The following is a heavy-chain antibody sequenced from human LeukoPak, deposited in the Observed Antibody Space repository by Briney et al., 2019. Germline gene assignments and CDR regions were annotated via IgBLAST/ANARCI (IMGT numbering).Heavy chain of an antibody. J-gene: IGHJ4*02. V-gene: IGHV3-23*01. CDR2: ISGSGGSGGGT. CDR3: AKEGYSSSWYLHFDY. D-gene: IGHD6-13*01. Sequence: GGSLRLSCAASGFTFSSYAMTWVRQAPGKRLEWVSTISGSGGSGGGTYYADSVKGRFTISRDNSKNTLFLQMNSLRAEDTALYYCAKEGYSSSWYLHFDYWGQGTLVTVSS. CDR1: GFTFSSYA.